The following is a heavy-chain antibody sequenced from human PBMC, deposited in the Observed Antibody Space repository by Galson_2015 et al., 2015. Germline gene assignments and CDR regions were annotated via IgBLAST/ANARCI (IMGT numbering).Heavy chain of an antibody. CDR3: ARRDEYYGSGTEFTSWFDP. CDR1: GGSISSGDYY. Sequence: TLSLTCTVSGGSISSGDYYWSWIRQPPGKGLEWIGYIYYSGSTYYNPSLKSRVTISVDTSKNQFSLKLSSVTAADTAVYYCARRDEYYGSGTEFTSWFDPWGQGTLVTVSS. CDR2: IYYSGST. J-gene: IGHJ5*02. D-gene: IGHD3-10*01. V-gene: IGHV4-30-4*01.